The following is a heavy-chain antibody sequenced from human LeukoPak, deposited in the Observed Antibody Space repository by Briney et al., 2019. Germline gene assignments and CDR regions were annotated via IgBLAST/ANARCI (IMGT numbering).Heavy chain of an antibody. D-gene: IGHD4-11*01. CDR1: GFTFSSYA. J-gene: IGHJ4*02. CDR2: ISYDGSNK. Sequence: GRSLRLSCAASGFTFSSYAMHWVRQAPGKGLEWVAVISYDGSNKYYADSVKGRFTIFRDNSRNTLYLQMNSLRADDTAVYYCAKDLDYTTYGYYFDYWGQGTLVTVSS. V-gene: IGHV3-30*18. CDR3: AKDLDYTTYGYYFDY.